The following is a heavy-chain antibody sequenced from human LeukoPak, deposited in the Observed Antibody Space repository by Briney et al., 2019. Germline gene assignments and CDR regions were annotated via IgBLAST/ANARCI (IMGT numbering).Heavy chain of an antibody. Sequence: QTGGSLRLSCATSTFTFNRYSMNWVRQAPGKGLEWVSYIEYSGTTTYYADSVKGRFTISRDNSKNTLYLQMNSLRAEDTAVYHCAKEIWYGSGSALRGYFDYWGQGTLVTVSS. CDR3: AKEIWYGSGSALRGYFDY. V-gene: IGHV3-48*01. CDR2: IEYSGTTT. J-gene: IGHJ4*02. D-gene: IGHD3-10*01. CDR1: TFTFNRYS.